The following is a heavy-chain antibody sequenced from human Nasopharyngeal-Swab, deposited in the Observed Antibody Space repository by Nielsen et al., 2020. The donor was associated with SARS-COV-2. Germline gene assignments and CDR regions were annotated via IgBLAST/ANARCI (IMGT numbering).Heavy chain of an antibody. CDR3: ARDPAGYSSSWYDAFDI. J-gene: IGHJ3*02. CDR2: ISYDGSNK. CDR1: GFTFSSYA. Sequence: GGSLRLSCAASGFTFSSYAMHWVRQAPGKGLEWVAVISYDGSNKYYADSVKGRFTISRDNSKNTLYLQMNSLRAEDTAVYYCARDPAGYSSSWYDAFDIWGQGTMVTASS. D-gene: IGHD6-13*01. V-gene: IGHV3-30*04.